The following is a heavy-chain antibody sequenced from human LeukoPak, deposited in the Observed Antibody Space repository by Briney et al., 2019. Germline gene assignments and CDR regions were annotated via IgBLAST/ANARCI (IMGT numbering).Heavy chain of an antibody. CDR1: GYTFTSYG. Sequence: GASVKVSCKASGYTFTSYGISWVRQAPGQGLEWMGWISAYNGNTNYAQKLQGRVTMTTDTSTSTAYMELRSLRSDDTAVYYCARDLLVLLWFGETPSGWFDPWGQGTLVIGSS. D-gene: IGHD3-10*01. J-gene: IGHJ5*02. CDR2: ISAYNGNT. CDR3: ARDLLVLLWFGETPSGWFDP. V-gene: IGHV1-18*01.